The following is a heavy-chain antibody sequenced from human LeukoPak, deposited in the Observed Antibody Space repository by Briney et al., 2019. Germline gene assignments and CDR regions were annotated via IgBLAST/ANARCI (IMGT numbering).Heavy chain of an antibody. CDR1: GYTFTGYY. V-gene: IGHV1-2*02. Sequence: ASVKVSCKASGYTFTGYYMHWVRQAPGQGLEWMGWINPNSGGTNYAQKFQGRVTMTRDTSISTAYMELSRLRSDDTAVYYCARDPPRAPLARDYWGQGTLVTVSS. CDR3: ARDPPRAPLARDY. CDR2: INPNSGGT. J-gene: IGHJ4*02.